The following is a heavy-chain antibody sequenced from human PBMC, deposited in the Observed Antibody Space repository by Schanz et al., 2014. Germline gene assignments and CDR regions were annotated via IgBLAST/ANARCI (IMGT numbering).Heavy chain of an antibody. D-gene: IGHD3-22*01. V-gene: IGHV3-30*02. CDR2: IWFDGNNK. Sequence: VQLVESGGGLVKSGGSLRLSCATSGFTFSSYGMHWVRQAPGKGLEWVAVIWFDGNNKYYADSVKGRFTISRDNSKNTLYLQMNSLRAEDTAVYYCAKDLPSDYYIAYWGQGTLVTVSS. CDR3: AKDLPSDYYIAY. CDR1: GFTFSSYG. J-gene: IGHJ4*02.